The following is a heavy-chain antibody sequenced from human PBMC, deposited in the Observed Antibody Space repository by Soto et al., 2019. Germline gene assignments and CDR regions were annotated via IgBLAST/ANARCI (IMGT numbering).Heavy chain of an antibody. CDR2: IDWDDDK. CDR1: GFSLSTSGMC. D-gene: IGHD6-19*01. J-gene: IGHJ6*02. V-gene: IGHV2-70*01. CDR3: ARIPQASSGGWYENYYSYGMDV. Sequence: SGPTLVNPTQTLTLTCTFSGFSLSTSGMCVSWIRQPPGKALEWLALIDWDDDKYYSTSLKTRLTISKDTPKNQVVLTMTNMDPLDTATYYCARIPQASSGGWYENYYSYGMDVWGQGTTVTVSS.